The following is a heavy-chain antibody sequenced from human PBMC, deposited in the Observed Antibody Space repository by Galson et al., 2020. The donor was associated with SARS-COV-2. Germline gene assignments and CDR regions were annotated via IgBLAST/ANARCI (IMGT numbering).Heavy chain of an antibody. CDR1: GFTFSSYL. V-gene: IGHV3-74*01. Sequence: ALHGESLKISCAASGFTFSSYLMHWVRQAPGKGLVWVSRIYSEGSSTSYADSVKGRFTISGDDAKNTLYLHMRSLRAEDTAVYYCARGDMRNDYFDYWGQGTLVTVSS. CDR2: IYSEGSST. D-gene: IGHD3-16*01. CDR3: ARGDMRNDYFDY. J-gene: IGHJ4*02.